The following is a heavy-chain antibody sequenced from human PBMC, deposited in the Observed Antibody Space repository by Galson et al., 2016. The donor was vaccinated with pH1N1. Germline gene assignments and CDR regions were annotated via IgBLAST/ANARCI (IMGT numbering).Heavy chain of an antibody. Sequence: SLRLSCAASGSTLSDYYMTWIRQAPGRGLEFVAYIRRDSTYASYADSVMGRFTISRDNVDNSLYLEMNSLTAEDTAIYYCARAPGGADYWGRGTLVTVSS. CDR3: ARAPGGADY. CDR2: IRRDSTYA. J-gene: IGHJ4*02. V-gene: IGHV3-11*05. CDR1: GSTLSDYY. D-gene: IGHD3-10*01.